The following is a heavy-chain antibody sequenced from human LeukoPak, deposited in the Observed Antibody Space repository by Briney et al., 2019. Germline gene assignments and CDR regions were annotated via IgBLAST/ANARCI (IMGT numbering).Heavy chain of an antibody. V-gene: IGHV1-58*02. CDR3: AADQPRYPDAFDI. J-gene: IGHJ3*02. Sequence: GASVKVSCKASGFTSTTSTMQWVRQARGQRLEWIGWIVVGSGDTNYAEKSQERVTITRDMSTSTVYMELSSLRSDDTAVYYCAADQPRYPDAFDIWGQGTMVTVSS. CDR1: GFTSTTST. D-gene: IGHD1-1*01. CDR2: IVVGSGDT.